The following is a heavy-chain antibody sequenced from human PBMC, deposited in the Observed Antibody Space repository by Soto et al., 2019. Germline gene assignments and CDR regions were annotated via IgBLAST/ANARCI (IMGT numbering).Heavy chain of an antibody. CDR3: ARGEAAAGKLDY. J-gene: IGHJ4*02. Sequence: GGSLRLSCAASGFTFSSYSMNWVRQAPGKGLEWVSYISSSSSYINYADSVKGRFTISRDNAKNSLYLQMNSLRAEDTAVYYCARGEAAAGKLDYWGQGTLVTVSS. V-gene: IGHV3-21*05. D-gene: IGHD6-13*01. CDR2: ISSSSSYI. CDR1: GFTFSSYS.